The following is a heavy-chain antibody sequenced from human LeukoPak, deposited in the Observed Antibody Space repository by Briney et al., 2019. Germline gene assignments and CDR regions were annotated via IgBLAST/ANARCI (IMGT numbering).Heavy chain of an antibody. V-gene: IGHV3-23*01. CDR2: ISGRDFRP. CDR1: GFTFSSYD. D-gene: IGHD3-16*01. Sequence: GGSLRLSCAASGFTFSSYDMSWVRQAPGKGLEWVSSISGRDFRPYYADSVKGHFTISRDNSKNTLYLQMNSLRAEDTAVYYCTKGFGDFQNWGQGTLVTVSS. J-gene: IGHJ1*01. CDR3: TKGFGDFQN.